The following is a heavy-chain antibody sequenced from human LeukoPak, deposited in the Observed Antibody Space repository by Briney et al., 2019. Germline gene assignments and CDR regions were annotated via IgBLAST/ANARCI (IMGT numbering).Heavy chain of an antibody. J-gene: IGHJ4*02. Sequence: GGSLRLSCAASGFTFSSYAMSWVRQAPGKGLEWVSAISGSGGSTYYADSVKGRFTISRDNSKNTLYLQMNGLRAEDTAVYYCAKARFGELWGLDYWGQGTLVTVSS. CDR2: ISGSGGST. CDR3: AKARFGELWGLDY. V-gene: IGHV3-23*01. D-gene: IGHD3-10*01. CDR1: GFTFSSYA.